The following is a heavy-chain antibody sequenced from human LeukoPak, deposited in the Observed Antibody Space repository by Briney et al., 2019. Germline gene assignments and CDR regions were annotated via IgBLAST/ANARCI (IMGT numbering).Heavy chain of an antibody. CDR2: IYYSGST. D-gene: IGHD3-3*01. J-gene: IGHJ6*03. Sequence: SETLSLTCTVSGGSISSYYWSWIRQPPGKGLEWIGYIYYSGSTNYNPSLKSRVTISVDTSKNQFSLKLSSVTAADTAVHYCARTLWSGLGGYYYYYMDVWGKGTTVTVSS. CDR1: GGSISSYY. V-gene: IGHV4-59*01. CDR3: ARTLWSGLGGYYYYYMDV.